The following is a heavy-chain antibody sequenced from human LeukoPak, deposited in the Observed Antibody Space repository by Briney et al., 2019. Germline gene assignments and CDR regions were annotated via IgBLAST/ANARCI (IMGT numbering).Heavy chain of an antibody. D-gene: IGHD3-16*01. V-gene: IGHV3-23*01. CDR1: GFSLTTYA. Sequence: GGSLRLSCAASGFSLTTYAMGWVRQAPGKGLEWVSVISDRGDSTYYADSVKGRFTISRDSSKNTLYLQMNSLRAEDTAVYYCARGRDDAFDIWGQGTMVTVSS. CDR2: ISDRGDST. J-gene: IGHJ3*02. CDR3: ARGRDDAFDI.